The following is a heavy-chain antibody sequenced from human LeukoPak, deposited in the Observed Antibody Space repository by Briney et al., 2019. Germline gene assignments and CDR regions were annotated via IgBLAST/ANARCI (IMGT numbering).Heavy chain of an antibody. J-gene: IGHJ5*02. D-gene: IGHD3-10*01. Sequence: PSETLSLTCTVSGGSISSGGYYWSWIRQHPGKGLEWIGYIYYSGSTYYNPSLKSRVTMSVDTSKNQFSLKLSSVTAADTAVYYCARRARLGSNWFDPWGQGTLVTVSS. V-gene: IGHV4-31*03. CDR2: IYYSGST. CDR3: ARRARLGSNWFDP. CDR1: GGSISSGGYY.